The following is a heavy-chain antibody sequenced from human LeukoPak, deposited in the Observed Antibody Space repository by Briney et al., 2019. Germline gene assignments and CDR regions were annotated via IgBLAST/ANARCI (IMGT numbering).Heavy chain of an antibody. CDR3: AREIWSGEDAFEI. J-gene: IGHJ3*02. CDR1: GGSFSGYY. CDR2: INHSGST. V-gene: IGHV4-34*01. D-gene: IGHD3-3*01. Sequence: SETLSLTCAVYGGSFSGYYWNWFRQSPGRGLEWIGEINHSGSTNYNPSLESRVTVSVDTSKNQFSLKLSSVTAADTAVYYCAREIWSGEDAFEIWGQGTMVTVSS.